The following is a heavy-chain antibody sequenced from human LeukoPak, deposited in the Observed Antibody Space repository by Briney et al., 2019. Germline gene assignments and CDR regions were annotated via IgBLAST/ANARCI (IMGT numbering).Heavy chain of an antibody. D-gene: IGHD4-23*01. Sequence: SETLSLTCTVSGGSISSNGYYWGWIRQSPGEGLEWIGNIYYSGITYYNASLKSRVTISVDTSKNQFSLKVRSVTAADTAVYYCARAEGYGGELDSWGQGTLVTVSS. V-gene: IGHV4-39*01. CDR2: IYYSGIT. J-gene: IGHJ4*02. CDR1: GGSISSNGYY. CDR3: ARAEGYGGELDS.